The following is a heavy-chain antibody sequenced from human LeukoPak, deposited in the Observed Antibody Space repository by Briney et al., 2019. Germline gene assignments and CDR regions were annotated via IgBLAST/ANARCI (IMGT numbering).Heavy chain of an antibody. V-gene: IGHV4-38-2*02. CDR1: GYSISSGYF. Sequence: PSETLSLTCTISGYSISSGYFWGWIRQPPGKGLEWIGSFYHGGSTYNNPSLKSRLTISVDTSKNQFSLRLRSVTAADTAIYYCARVNGDPYSFDYWGREPWSPSPQ. D-gene: IGHD4-17*01. CDR2: FYHGGST. CDR3: ARVNGDPYSFDY. J-gene: IGHJ4*02.